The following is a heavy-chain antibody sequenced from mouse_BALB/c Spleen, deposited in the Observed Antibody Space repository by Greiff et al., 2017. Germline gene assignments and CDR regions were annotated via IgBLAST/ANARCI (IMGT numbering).Heavy chain of an antibody. CDR2: ISDGGSYT. CDR1: GFTFSDYY. V-gene: IGHV5-4*02. CDR3: ARGDMITTGYYAMDY. Sequence: DVMLVESGGGLVKPGGSLKLSCAASGFTFSDYYMYWVRQTPEKRLEWVATISDGGSYTYYPDSVKGRFTISRDNAKNNLYLQMSSLKSEDTAMYYCARGDMITTGYYAMDYWGQGTSVTVSS. D-gene: IGHD2-4*01. J-gene: IGHJ4*01.